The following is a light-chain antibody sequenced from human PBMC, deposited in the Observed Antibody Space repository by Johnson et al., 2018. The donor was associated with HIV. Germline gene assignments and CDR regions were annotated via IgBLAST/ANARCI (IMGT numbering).Light chain of an antibody. CDR1: SSNIGNNY. CDR3: GTWDSSLSAGV. V-gene: IGLV1-51*02. J-gene: IGLJ1*01. Sequence: QSVLTQPPSVSAAPGQKVTISCSGSSSNIGNNYVSWYQQLPGTAPKLLIYENNKRPSGIPYRFSGSKSDTSATLGITGLQTGDEADYYCGTWDSSLSAGVFGTGTKVTVL. CDR2: ENN.